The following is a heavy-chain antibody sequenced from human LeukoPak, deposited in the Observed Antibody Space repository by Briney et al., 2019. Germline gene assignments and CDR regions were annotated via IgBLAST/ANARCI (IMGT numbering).Heavy chain of an antibody. CDR2: INSDGSST. D-gene: IGHD4-11*01. CDR3: ARGGVTTVTTYY. J-gene: IGHJ4*02. CDR1: GFTFSSYW. Sequence: PGGSLRLSCAASGFTFSSYWMHWVRQAPGKGLVWVSRINSDGSSTSYADSVKGRFTISRDNAKNTLYLQMNSLRAEDTAVYYCARGGVTTVTTYYWGQGTLVTVSS. V-gene: IGHV3-74*01.